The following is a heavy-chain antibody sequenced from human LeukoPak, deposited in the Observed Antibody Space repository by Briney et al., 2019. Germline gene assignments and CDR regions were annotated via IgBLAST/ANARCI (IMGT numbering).Heavy chain of an antibody. CDR2: IYYSGST. CDR1: GGSISSSSYY. CDR3: ARAAGVTTKKFDY. Sequence: SETLSLTCTVSGGSISSSSYYWGWIRQPPGKGLEWIGSIYYSGSTYYNPSLKSRVTISVDTSKNQFSLKLSSVTAADTAVYYCARAAGVTTKKFDYWGQGTLVTVSS. J-gene: IGHJ4*02. D-gene: IGHD4-17*01. V-gene: IGHV4-39*01.